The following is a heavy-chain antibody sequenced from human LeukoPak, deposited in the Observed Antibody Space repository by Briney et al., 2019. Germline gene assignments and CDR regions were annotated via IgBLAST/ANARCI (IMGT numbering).Heavy chain of an antibody. J-gene: IGHJ5*02. CDR3: ARVADLQSSSLEVGWFDP. D-gene: IGHD6-6*01. CDR2: IKQDGSEK. Sequence: GGSLRLSCAASGFTFSSYWMSCVRQTPGKGQEWVANIKQDGSEKYYVDSVKGRFTISRDNAKNSLYLQMNSLRAEDTAVYYCARVADLQSSSLEVGWFDPWGQGSLVTVSS. CDR1: GFTFSSYW. V-gene: IGHV3-7*01.